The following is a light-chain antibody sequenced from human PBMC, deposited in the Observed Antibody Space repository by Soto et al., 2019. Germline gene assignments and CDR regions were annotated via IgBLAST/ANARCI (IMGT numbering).Light chain of an antibody. V-gene: IGKV1-17*01. CDR3: QHYSSSLWT. CDR1: QGIRND. CDR2: RAS. Sequence: IQMTQSPSSLSASVGDRVTITCRASQGIRNDLGWYQQKPGKAPKLLIYRASKLESGVPSRFSGSGSGTEFTLTISSLQADDFATYYCQHYSSSLWTFGQGTKVDIK. J-gene: IGKJ1*01.